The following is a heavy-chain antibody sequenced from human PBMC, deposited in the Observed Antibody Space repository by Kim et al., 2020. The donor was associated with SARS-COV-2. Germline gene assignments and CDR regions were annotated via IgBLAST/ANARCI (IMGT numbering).Heavy chain of an antibody. Sequence: SETLSLTCTVSGGSLSSSSYYWGWIRQPPGKGLEWIGTAYYIGNTYYNPSLKSRVTISVDTSKNQFSLKLGSVTAADTAVYYGAGHQRYSSGGYVAFYY. CDR2: AYYIGNT. D-gene: IGHD6-19*01. CDR3: AGHQRYSSGGYVAFYY. J-gene: IGHJ6*01. V-gene: IGHV4-39*01. CDR1: GGSLSSSSYY.